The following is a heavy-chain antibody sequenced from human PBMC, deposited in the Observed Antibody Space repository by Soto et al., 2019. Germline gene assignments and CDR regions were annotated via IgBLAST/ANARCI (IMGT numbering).Heavy chain of an antibody. D-gene: IGHD6-13*01. V-gene: IGHV1-18*01. Sequence: QVPLVQSGAEVKKPGASVKVSCKASGYTFTSYGISWVRQAPGQGLEWMGWISAYNGNTNYAQKLQGRVTMTTDTSTSTAYMELRSLRSDDTAVYYCARDARRRAAGTGDAFDIWGQGTMVTVSS. CDR1: GYTFTSYG. J-gene: IGHJ3*02. CDR2: ISAYNGNT. CDR3: ARDARRRAAGTGDAFDI.